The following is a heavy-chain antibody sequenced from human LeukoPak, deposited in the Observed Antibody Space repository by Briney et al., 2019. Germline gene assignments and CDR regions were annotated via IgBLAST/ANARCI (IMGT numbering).Heavy chain of an antibody. D-gene: IGHD3-10*01. Sequence: SETLSLTCTVSGGSISSYYWSWIRQPPGKGLEWIGYIYYSGSTNDNPSLKSRVTISVDTSKNQFSLKLSSVTAADTAVYYCAGNSYDSRSYYKRKYHGPYYFDYWGQGTLVTVSS. V-gene: IGHV4-59*08. J-gene: IGHJ4*02. CDR2: IYYSGST. CDR1: GGSISSYY. CDR3: AGNSYDSRSYYKRKYHGPYYFDY.